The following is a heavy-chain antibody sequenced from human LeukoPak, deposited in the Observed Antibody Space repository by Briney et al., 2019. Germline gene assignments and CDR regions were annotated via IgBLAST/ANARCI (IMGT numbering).Heavy chain of an antibody. Sequence: ASVKVSCKASGYTFTGYYMHWVRQAPGQGLEWMGWINPNSGGTNYAQKFQGRVTMTRDTSISTAYMELSRLRSDDTAVYYCARDISSSGSYYRAWDYYYGMDVWGQGTTVTVSS. CDR2: INPNSGGT. D-gene: IGHD1-26*01. J-gene: IGHJ6*02. V-gene: IGHV1-2*02. CDR1: GYTFTGYY. CDR3: ARDISSSGSYYRAWDYYYGMDV.